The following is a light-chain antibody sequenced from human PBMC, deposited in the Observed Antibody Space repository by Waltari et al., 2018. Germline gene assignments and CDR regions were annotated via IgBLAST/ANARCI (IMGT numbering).Light chain of an antibody. CDR1: QSLTSY. V-gene: IGKV3-11*01. J-gene: IGKJ2*01. Sequence: EIVLTQSPATLSMSPGERATPSCRASQSLTSYLAWYQQKPGQAPRLLIYDTSNRATGIPARFSGSGSGTDFTLIISSLEPEDFGVYYCQQRSTFGQGTKLEIK. CDR2: DTS. CDR3: QQRST.